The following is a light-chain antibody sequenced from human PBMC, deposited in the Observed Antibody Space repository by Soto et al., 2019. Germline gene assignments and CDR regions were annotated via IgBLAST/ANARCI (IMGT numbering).Light chain of an antibody. Sequence: DIQMTQSPSTLSAFVGDRATTTCRASQSVSSWLAWYQKKPRKPPNLLIYDASRLESGAPSWFSGSGSDTEFTLTTHSLPPDDFATYYRQHYNSYSTFGQGTKV. J-gene: IGKJ1*01. CDR1: QSVSSW. V-gene: IGKV1-5*01. CDR2: DAS. CDR3: QHYNSYST.